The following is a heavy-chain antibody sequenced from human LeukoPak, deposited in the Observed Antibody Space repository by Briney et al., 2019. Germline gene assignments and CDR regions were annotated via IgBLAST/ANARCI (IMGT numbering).Heavy chain of an antibody. CDR2: IYYSGGT. CDR1: GDSVSSSSSY. D-gene: IGHD2-2*01. CDR3: ATYSRRHQLPNPFDY. Sequence: PSETLSLTCTVSGDSVSSSSSYWGWIRQPPGKGLEWIGIIYYSGGTNYSPSLKSRVTISVDTSKNQFSLKLSSVTAADTAVYYCATYSRRHQLPNPFDYWGQGTLVTVSS. V-gene: IGHV4-39*07. J-gene: IGHJ4*02.